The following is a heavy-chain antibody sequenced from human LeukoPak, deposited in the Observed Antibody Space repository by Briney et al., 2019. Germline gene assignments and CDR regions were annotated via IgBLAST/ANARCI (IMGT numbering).Heavy chain of an antibody. CDR2: ISSSGSTI. D-gene: IGHD3-10*01. CDR1: GFTFSSYE. J-gene: IGHJ4*02. Sequence: GGSLRLSCAASGFTFSSYEMNWVRQAPGKGLEWVSYISSSGSTIYYADSVKGRFAISRDNAKNTLYLQMNSLRAEDTAVYYCARVGGFGVDYFDYWGQGTLVTVSS. CDR3: ARVGGFGVDYFDY. V-gene: IGHV3-48*03.